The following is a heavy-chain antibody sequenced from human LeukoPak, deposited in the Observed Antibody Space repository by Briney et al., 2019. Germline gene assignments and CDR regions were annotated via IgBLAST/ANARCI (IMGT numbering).Heavy chain of an antibody. D-gene: IGHD3-22*01. V-gene: IGHV3-21*04. Sequence: GGSLRLSCAASGFTFSSYYMNWVRQAPGKGLEWVSSINTASSYIFYADSVKGRFTISRDNAKNSLYLQMNSLRAEDTAVYYCATPLDYYDSSGYHQGGDWGQGTLVTVSS. CDR3: ATPLDYYDSSGYHQGGD. CDR2: INTASSYI. J-gene: IGHJ4*02. CDR1: GFTFSSYY.